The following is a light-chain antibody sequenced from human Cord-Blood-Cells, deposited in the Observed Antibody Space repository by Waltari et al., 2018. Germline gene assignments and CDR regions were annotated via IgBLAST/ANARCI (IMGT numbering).Light chain of an antibody. CDR1: SGSIASNY. J-gene: IGLJ3*02. CDR3: QSYDSSNQV. Sequence: NFMLTQPHSVSESPGKTVTISYTRSSGSIASNYVQWYQQRPVSAPTTVIYEDNQRPSGVPDRFSGSIDSSSNSASLTISGLKTEEEADYYCQSYDSSNQVFGGGTKLTVL. V-gene: IGLV6-57*03. CDR2: EDN.